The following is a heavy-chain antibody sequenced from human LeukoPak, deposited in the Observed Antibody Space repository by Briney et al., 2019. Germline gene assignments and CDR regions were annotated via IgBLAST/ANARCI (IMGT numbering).Heavy chain of an antibody. V-gene: IGHV3-23*01. CDR3: AKDDYGDFLFDY. D-gene: IGHD4-17*01. CDR2: ISGGGDAT. Sequence: GGSLRLSCAASGFTFSTYAMSWVRRAPGKGLEWVSAISGGGDATYYTDFVKGRFTISRDNSKNTLYLQMNSLRAEDTAVYYCAKDDYGDFLFDYWGQGTLVTVSS. J-gene: IGHJ4*02. CDR1: GFTFSTYA.